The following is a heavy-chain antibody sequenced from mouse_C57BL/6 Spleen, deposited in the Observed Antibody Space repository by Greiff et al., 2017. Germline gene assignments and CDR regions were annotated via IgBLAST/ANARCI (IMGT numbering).Heavy chain of an antibody. Sequence: EVKLVESGGGLVKPGGSLELSCAASGFTFSDYGMHWVRQAPEKGLEWVAYISSGSSTIYYAATVKGRFTISRDNAKNTLFLQMTSLRSEDTAMYYCARNYGSSPFAYWGQGTLVTVSA. CDR2: ISSGSSTI. CDR3: ARNYGSSPFAY. V-gene: IGHV5-17*01. CDR1: GFTFSDYG. J-gene: IGHJ3*01. D-gene: IGHD1-1*01.